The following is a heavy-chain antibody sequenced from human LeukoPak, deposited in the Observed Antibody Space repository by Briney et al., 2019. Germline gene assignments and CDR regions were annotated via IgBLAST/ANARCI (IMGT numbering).Heavy chain of an antibody. CDR1: GFPFSSYS. CDR2: IRSTGTTT. V-gene: IGHV3-48*01. D-gene: IGHD3-10*01. J-gene: IGHJ6*03. Sequence: PGGSLRFSCAVSGFPFSSYSMNWVRQAPGKGLEWVSYIRSTGTTTYHADSVKGRFAISRDNGKNSLYLQMNSLGVDDTAVYYCARGRGALGYMDVWGKGTTVTVSS. CDR3: ARGRGALGYMDV.